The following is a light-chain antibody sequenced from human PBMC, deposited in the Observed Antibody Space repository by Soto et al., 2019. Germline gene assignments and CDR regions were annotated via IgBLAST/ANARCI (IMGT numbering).Light chain of an antibody. V-gene: IGLV1-40*01. Sequence: QSALTQPASVSGSPGQSITISCTGSSSNIGAGYDVHWYQQLPGTAPKLLIYGNSNRPSGVPDRFSGSKSGTSASLAITGLQAEDEADYYCQSYDSSLRVVFGGGTKVTVL. J-gene: IGLJ2*01. CDR3: QSYDSSLRVV. CDR1: SSNIGAGYD. CDR2: GNS.